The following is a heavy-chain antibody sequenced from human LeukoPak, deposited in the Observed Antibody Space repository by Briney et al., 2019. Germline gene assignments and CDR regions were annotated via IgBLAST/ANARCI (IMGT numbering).Heavy chain of an antibody. J-gene: IGHJ4*02. CDR2: ISSSGSTI. CDR1: GFTFSSYG. Sequence: GGSLRLFCAASGFTFSSYGMHCVRQAPGKGLEGVSYISSSGSTIYYADSVKGRFTISRDNAKNSLYLQMNSLRAEDTAVYYCARRYCSSTSCLFDYWGQGTLVTVSS. D-gene: IGHD2-2*01. V-gene: IGHV3-48*04. CDR3: ARRYCSSTSCLFDY.